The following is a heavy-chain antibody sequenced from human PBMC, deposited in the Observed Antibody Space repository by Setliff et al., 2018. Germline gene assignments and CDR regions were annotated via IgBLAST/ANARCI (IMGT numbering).Heavy chain of an antibody. V-gene: IGHV4-59*01. CDR2: VDYSGTA. CDR3: AKGGTYRYFDF. CDR1: GGPSSGAS. Sequence: PSETLSLTCTLSGGPSSGASIWSWIRQPPGKGLEFIGYVDYSGTAKYDPSLESRAIMSVDASKNQISLKLNSVTAADTAVYYCAKGGTYRYFDFWGQGALVTVAS. J-gene: IGHJ4*02. D-gene: IGHD1-26*01.